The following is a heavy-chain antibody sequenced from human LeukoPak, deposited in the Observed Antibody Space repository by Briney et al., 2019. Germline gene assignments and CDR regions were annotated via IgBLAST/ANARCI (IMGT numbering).Heavy chain of an antibody. CDR1: GYTFTSYG. CDR2: INPSGGST. J-gene: IGHJ3*02. D-gene: IGHD4-17*01. Sequence: ASVKVSCKASGYTFTSYGISWVRQAPGQGLEWMGIINPSGGSTSYAQKFQGRVTMTRDMSTSTVYMELSSLRSEDTAVYYCARVPGRTTDDAFDIWGQGTMVTVSS. CDR3: ARVPGRTTDDAFDI. V-gene: IGHV1-46*01.